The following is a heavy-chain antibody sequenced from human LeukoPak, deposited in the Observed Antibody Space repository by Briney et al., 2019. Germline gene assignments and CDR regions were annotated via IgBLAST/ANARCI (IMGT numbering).Heavy chain of an antibody. V-gene: IGHV3-23*01. Sequence: GGSLRLSCAASGFTFSTYAMSWVRQAPGKGLEWVSALSPSGGITYYEDSVKGPFTISRDNSKNTLYLQMNSLRAEDAAVYYCARGLYDSSLRSWWFDPWGQGTLVTVSS. CDR1: GFTFSTYA. D-gene: IGHD3-22*01. CDR2: LSPSGGIT. J-gene: IGHJ5*02. CDR3: ARGLYDSSLRSWWFDP.